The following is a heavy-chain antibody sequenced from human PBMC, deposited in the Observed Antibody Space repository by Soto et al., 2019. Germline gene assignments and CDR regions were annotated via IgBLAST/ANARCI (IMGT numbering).Heavy chain of an antibody. Sequence: GGSLRLSCNCSGFRFSEHAMTWVRQAPGKGLEWVGFIRNTPYGGTTDYAASVRGRFTISRDNAKNSLYLQMNSLRAEDTAVYYCARDLWRELPSVDYWGQGTLVTVSS. V-gene: IGHV3-49*04. J-gene: IGHJ4*02. CDR1: GFRFSEHA. CDR3: ARDLWRELPSVDY. CDR2: IRNTPYGGTT. D-gene: IGHD1-26*01.